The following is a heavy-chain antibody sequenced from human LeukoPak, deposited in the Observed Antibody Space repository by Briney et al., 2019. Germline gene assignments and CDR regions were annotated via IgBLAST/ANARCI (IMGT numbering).Heavy chain of an antibody. CDR3: ARDSSSSEGDIDY. J-gene: IGHJ4*02. CDR2: IWYDGSNK. Sequence: GGSLRLSCATSGFTFNRFGMHWVRQAPGKGLEWVAVIWYDGSNKDYADSVKGRFTISRDNSKNTLYLQMSGLRAEDTAVYYCARDSSSSEGDIDYWGQGTLVTVSS. V-gene: IGHV3-33*01. CDR1: GFTFNRFG. D-gene: IGHD6-6*01.